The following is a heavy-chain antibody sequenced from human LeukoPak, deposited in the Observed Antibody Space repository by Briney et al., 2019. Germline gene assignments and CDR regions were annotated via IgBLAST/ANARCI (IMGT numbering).Heavy chain of an antibody. CDR2: MNPNSGNT. CDR1: GYTFTSYD. D-gene: IGHD1-26*01. J-gene: IGHJ4*02. Sequence: ASVKVSCKASGYTFTSYDINWVRQATGQGLEWMGWMNPNSGNTGYAQKFQGRVTMTRNTSISTAYMELSSLRSEDTAVYYCARNFVGAIDLDYWGQGTLVTVSS. CDR3: ARNFVGAIDLDY. V-gene: IGHV1-8*01.